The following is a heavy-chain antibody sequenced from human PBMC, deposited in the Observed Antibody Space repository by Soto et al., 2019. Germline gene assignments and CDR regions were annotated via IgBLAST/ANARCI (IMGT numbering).Heavy chain of an antibody. CDR1: GFTFSSYW. CDR2: INSDGSST. V-gene: IGHV3-74*01. J-gene: IGHJ6*02. D-gene: IGHD5-12*01. CDR3: ATQNSGYDPPYYYYGMDV. Sequence: GGSLRLSCAASGFTFSSYWMHWVRQAPGKGLVWVSRINSDGSSTSYEDSVKGRLTISRDNAKNTLYLQMKSLRAEDTAVYYCATQNSGYDPPYYYYGMDVWGQGTTVTVSS.